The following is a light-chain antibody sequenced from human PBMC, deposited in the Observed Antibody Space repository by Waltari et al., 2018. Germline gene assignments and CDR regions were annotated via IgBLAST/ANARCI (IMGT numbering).Light chain of an antibody. J-gene: IGKJ1*01. CDR1: QVISTY. CDR2: ASS. V-gene: IGKV1-17*01. CDR3: LKKNSNPWK. Sequence: DIQMTQSPSSLSASAVDRVTITCRASQVISTYLNWYQQKPGKAPKRLIYASSSLESGLPSRGRGRGYGKDFTISMSSLQDDDFATYYCLKKNSNPWKFGKGTKVEIK.